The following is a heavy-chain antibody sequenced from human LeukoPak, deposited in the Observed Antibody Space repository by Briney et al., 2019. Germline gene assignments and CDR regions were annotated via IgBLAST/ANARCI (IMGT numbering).Heavy chain of an antibody. V-gene: IGHV1-24*01. J-gene: IGHJ4*02. CDR3: VMAAAGSGSFDY. CDR1: GYTLTELS. D-gene: IGHD6-13*01. CDR2: FDPEDGET. Sequence: GASVKVSCKVSGYTLTELSMHWVRQAPGKGLEWMGGFDPEDGETIYAQKFQGRVTMTEDTSTDTAYMELSSLRSEDTAVYYCVMAAAGSGSFDYWGQGTLVTVSS.